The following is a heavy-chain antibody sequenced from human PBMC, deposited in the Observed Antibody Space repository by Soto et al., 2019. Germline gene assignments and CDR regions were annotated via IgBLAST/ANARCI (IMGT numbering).Heavy chain of an antibody. D-gene: IGHD3-10*01. Sequence: PSETLSLTCAVYGGSFSGYYWSWIRQPPGKGLEWIGEINHSGSTNYNPSLRSRVTISVDTSKNQFSLKLSSVTAADTAVYYCARTVLWFGDRDWFDPWGQGTLVTVS. V-gene: IGHV4-34*01. CDR3: ARTVLWFGDRDWFDP. CDR2: INHSGST. J-gene: IGHJ5*02. CDR1: GGSFSGYY.